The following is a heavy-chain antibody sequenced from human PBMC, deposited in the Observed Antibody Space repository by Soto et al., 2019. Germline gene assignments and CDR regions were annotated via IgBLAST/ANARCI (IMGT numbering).Heavy chain of an antibody. Sequence: SETLSLTCTVSGGSISSSSYYWGWIRQPPGKGLEWIGSIYYSGSTYYNPSLKSRVTISVDTSKNQFSLKLSSVTAADTAVYYCARQDIVLMVYANDPWGQGTLVTVSS. CDR2: IYYSGST. V-gene: IGHV4-39*01. CDR1: GGSISSSSYY. D-gene: IGHD2-8*01. CDR3: ARQDIVLMVYANDP. J-gene: IGHJ5*02.